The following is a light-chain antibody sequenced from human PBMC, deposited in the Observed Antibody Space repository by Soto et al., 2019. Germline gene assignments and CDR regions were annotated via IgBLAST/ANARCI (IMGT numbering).Light chain of an antibody. Sequence: ETVMTQSPATLSLSPGERATLSCRASQSVSSKLVWYQQKPGQAPRSLIYGASTRATGIPARFRGSGSGTEFTLTLDSLQSEDFAVYYCQQYNDWPPAFGGGTKVEIK. V-gene: IGKV3-15*01. CDR1: QSVSSK. CDR2: GAS. J-gene: IGKJ4*01. CDR3: QQYNDWPPA.